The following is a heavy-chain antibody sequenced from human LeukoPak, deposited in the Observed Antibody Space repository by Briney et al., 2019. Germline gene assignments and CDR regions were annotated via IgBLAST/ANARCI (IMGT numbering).Heavy chain of an antibody. V-gene: IGHV3-7*01. J-gene: IGHJ4*02. Sequence: GGSLRLSCAASGFTFSSYWMSWVRQAPGKGLEWVANIKQDGSEKYYVDSEKGRFTISRDNAKNSLYLQMNSLRAEDTAVYYCARDVRLLALDYWGQGTLVTVSS. D-gene: IGHD2-15*01. CDR1: GFTFSSYW. CDR2: IKQDGSEK. CDR3: ARDVRLLALDY.